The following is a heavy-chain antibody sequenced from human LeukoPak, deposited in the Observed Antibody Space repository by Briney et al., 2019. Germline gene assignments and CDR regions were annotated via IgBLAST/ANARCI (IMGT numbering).Heavy chain of an antibody. CDR1: GFTFNAYG. Sequence: PGGSLRLSCAAPGFTFNAYGMHWVRQAPGKGLEWVSAISGSDDGTYYADSVKGRFTISRDNSRNTLYLQMNTLRAEDTAVYFCAKSPVSSCRGSFCYPFDYWGQGNLVTVSS. CDR3: AKSPVSSCRGSFCYPFDY. J-gene: IGHJ4*02. D-gene: IGHD2-15*01. CDR2: ISGSDDGT. V-gene: IGHV3-23*01.